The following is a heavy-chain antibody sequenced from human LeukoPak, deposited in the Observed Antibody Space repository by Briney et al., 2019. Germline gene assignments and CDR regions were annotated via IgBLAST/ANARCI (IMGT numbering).Heavy chain of an antibody. V-gene: IGHV3-7*05. CDR1: EITFSNYW. Sequence: GGSLRLSCAVSEITFSNYWMTWVRQAPGKGLEWVANIKEDGSERHYVDSVKGRFTVSRDNAKNSLYLQMNSLRAEDTALYYCVRDMDVWGQGTTVTVSS. J-gene: IGHJ6*02. CDR3: VRDMDV. CDR2: IKEDGSER.